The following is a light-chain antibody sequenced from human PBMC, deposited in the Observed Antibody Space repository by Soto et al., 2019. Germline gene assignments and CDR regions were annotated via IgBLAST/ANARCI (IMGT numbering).Light chain of an antibody. Sequence: DIVMTQSPDSLAVSLGERATINCKSSQSVLYSSKNKNFLAWYQQKPGQPPKLLIYWASTRESGVPDRFSGGGSGTDFTLTISSLQAEDVAVYYCQPYFSTPLTFGGGTKVEIK. CDR2: WAS. CDR1: QSVLYSSKNKNF. V-gene: IGKV4-1*01. J-gene: IGKJ4*01. CDR3: QPYFSTPLT.